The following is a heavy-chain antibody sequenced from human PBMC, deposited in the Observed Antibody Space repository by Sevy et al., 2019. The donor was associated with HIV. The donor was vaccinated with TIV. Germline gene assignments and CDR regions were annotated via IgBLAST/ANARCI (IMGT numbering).Heavy chain of an antibody. CDR3: ARVRPYDTRDFDY. CDR2: ISSSGSYI. CDR1: GFTFRSYT. V-gene: IGHV3-21*01. Sequence: GGSLRLSCVASGFTFRSYTMKWVRQAPGKGLECVSSISSSGSYIYYAVSVKGRFTISRDDAKNSRYLQMNALRAEDAALYYCARVRPYDTRDFDYWGQGTLVTVSS. J-gene: IGHJ4*02. D-gene: IGHD3-22*01.